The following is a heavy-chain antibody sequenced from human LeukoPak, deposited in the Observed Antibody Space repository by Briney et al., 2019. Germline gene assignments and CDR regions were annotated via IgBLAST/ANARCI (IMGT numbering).Heavy chain of an antibody. J-gene: IGHJ6*03. CDR2: ISSSGRTI. CDR1: GFTFSSYE. Sequence: GGSVRLSCAASGFTFSSYEMNWVRQAAGKGLEGVSYISSSGRTIYYAASAKARFSTSTANAKTSLYPQMNSMRAEDTAVYYCAEPGITMIAGVWGKGTTVTISS. CDR3: AEPGITMIAGV. D-gene: IGHD3-22*01. V-gene: IGHV3-48*03.